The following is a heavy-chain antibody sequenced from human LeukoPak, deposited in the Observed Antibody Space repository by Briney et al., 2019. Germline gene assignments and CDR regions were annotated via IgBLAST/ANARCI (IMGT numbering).Heavy chain of an antibody. Sequence: PSGTLSLTCAVSGGSISSSNWWSWVRQPPGKGLEWIGEINHSGSTNYNPSLKSRVTISVDTSKNQFSLKLSSVTAADTAVYYCARLIRWRDAFDIWGQGTMVTVSS. V-gene: IGHV4-4*02. J-gene: IGHJ3*02. CDR2: INHSGST. CDR1: GGSISSSNW. CDR3: ARLIRWRDAFDI. D-gene: IGHD2-15*01.